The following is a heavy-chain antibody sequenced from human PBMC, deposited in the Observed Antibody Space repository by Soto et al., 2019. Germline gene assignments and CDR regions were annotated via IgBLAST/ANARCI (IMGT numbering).Heavy chain of an antibody. CDR2: IIPIFGTA. D-gene: IGHD5-12*01. CDR3: ARARGYSGYVPFDY. V-gene: IGHV1-69*06. J-gene: IGHJ4*02. CDR1: GGTFSSYA. Sequence: GASVKVSCKASGGTFSSYAISWVRQAPGQGREWMGGIIPIFGTANYAQKFQGRVTITADKSTSTAYMELSSLRSEDTAVYYCARARGYSGYVPFDYWGQGTLVTVSS.